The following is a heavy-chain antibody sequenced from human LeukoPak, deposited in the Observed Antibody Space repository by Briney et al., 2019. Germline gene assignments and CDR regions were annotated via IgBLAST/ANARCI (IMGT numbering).Heavy chain of an antibody. D-gene: IGHD4-11*01. Sequence: ASVKVSCKASGGTFSSYTISWVLQAPGQGLEWMGRIIPILGIANYAQKFQGRVTITADKSTSTAYMELSSLRSEDTAVYYCAREWSGGNYAYFDYWGQGTLVTVSS. CDR2: IIPILGIA. CDR1: GGTFSSYT. V-gene: IGHV1-69*04. J-gene: IGHJ4*02. CDR3: AREWSGGNYAYFDY.